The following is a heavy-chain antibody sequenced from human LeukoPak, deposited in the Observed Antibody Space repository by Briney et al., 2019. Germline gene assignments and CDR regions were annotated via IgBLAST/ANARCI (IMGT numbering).Heavy chain of an antibody. CDR3: AKVQTGRGSYPGYYYYSMDV. Sequence: GGSLRLSCAASGFTFSSYSMNWVRQAPGKGLEWVAVISYDGSNKYYADSVKGRFTISRDNSKNTLYLQMNSLRAEDTAVYYCAKVQTGRGSYPGYYYYSMDVWGQGTTVTVSS. CDR2: ISYDGSNK. CDR1: GFTFSSYS. J-gene: IGHJ6*02. D-gene: IGHD1-26*01. V-gene: IGHV3-30*18.